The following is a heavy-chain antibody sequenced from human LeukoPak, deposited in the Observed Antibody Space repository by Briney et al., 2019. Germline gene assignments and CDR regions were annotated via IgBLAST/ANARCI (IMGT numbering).Heavy chain of an antibody. D-gene: IGHD1-7*01. CDR1: GGSISSYY. CDR3: ARLRWNYVGVGSWFDP. J-gene: IGHJ5*02. V-gene: IGHV4-4*09. Sequence: PSETLSLTCTVSGGSISSYYWSWIRQPPGKGLEWIGYIYTSGSTNYNPSLKSRVTISVDTSKNQFSLKLSSVTAADTAVYYCARLRWNYVGVGSWFDPWGQGTLVTVSS. CDR2: IYTSGST.